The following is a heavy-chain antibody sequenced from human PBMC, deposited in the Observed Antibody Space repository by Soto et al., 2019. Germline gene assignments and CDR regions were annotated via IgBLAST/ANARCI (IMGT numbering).Heavy chain of an antibody. CDR1: GGSFSGYY. CDR3: ARGSGTTLFNWFDP. V-gene: IGHV4-34*01. D-gene: IGHD1-1*01. Sequence: SETLSLTCAVYGGSFSGYYWSWIRQPPGKGLEWIGEINHSGSINYNPSLKSRVTISVDTSKNQFSLKLSSVTAADTAVYYCARGSGTTLFNWFDPWGQGTLVTVSS. CDR2: INHSGSI. J-gene: IGHJ5*02.